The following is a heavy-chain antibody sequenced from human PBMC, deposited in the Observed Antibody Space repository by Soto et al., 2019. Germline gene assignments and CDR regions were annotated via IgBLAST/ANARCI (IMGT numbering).Heavy chain of an antibody. CDR1: GDSISTVY. V-gene: IGHV4-59*01. CDR2: VYYTGST. Sequence: SETLSLTCTVSGDSISTVYWGWMRQSPGKELEWIGYVYYTGSTNYNPSLKSRVTISVDRSKNQFSLKLTSANAADTAVYYCARGRTVRNYADDSSDYFYFFDYWGQGTQVTVSS. J-gene: IGHJ4*02. D-gene: IGHD3-22*01. CDR3: ARGRTVRNYADDSSDYFYFFDY.